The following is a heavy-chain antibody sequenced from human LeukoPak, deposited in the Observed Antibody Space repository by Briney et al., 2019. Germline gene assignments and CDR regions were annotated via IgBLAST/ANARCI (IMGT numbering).Heavy chain of an antibody. CDR3: ARGRDGYNYYYYYYMDV. CDR2: ISSSSSYI. CDR1: GFTFSSYS. D-gene: IGHD5-24*01. J-gene: IGHJ6*03. V-gene: IGHV3-21*04. Sequence: GSLRLSCAASGFTFSSYSMNWVRQAPGKGLEWVSSISSSSSYIYYADSVKGRFTISRDNSKNTVFLQMNSLRAEDTAVYYCARGRDGYNYYYYYYMDVWGKGTTVTVSS.